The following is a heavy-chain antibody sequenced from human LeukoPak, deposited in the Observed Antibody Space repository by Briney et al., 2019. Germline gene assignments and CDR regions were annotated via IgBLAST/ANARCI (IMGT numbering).Heavy chain of an antibody. CDR3: ARDGRSSWPYYYYSGMDV. Sequence: PGGSLRLSCAASGFTFSSYWMHLVRQAPGKGLVWVSRINSDGSSTSYADSVKGRFTISRDNAKNTLYLQMNSLRAEDTAVYYCARDGRSSWPYYYYSGMDVWGQGTTVTVSS. D-gene: IGHD6-13*01. V-gene: IGHV3-74*01. J-gene: IGHJ6*02. CDR2: INSDGSST. CDR1: GFTFSSYW.